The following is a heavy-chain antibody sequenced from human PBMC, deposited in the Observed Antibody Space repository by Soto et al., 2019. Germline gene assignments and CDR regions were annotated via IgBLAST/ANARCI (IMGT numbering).Heavy chain of an antibody. V-gene: IGHV1-18*01. J-gene: IGHJ4*02. CDR3: AKSPRGEMATD. D-gene: IGHD5-12*01. Sequence: QVQLVQSGGEVKKPGASVTVSCKASGYTFINYHITWVRQAPGQGLEWMAWINTYNGMTDYAQRFQGRVTMTRDTSTSTAYMEMRNLGSDETAVYCCAKSPRGEMATDWGQGTLVTVSS. CDR2: INTYNGMT. CDR1: GYTFINYH.